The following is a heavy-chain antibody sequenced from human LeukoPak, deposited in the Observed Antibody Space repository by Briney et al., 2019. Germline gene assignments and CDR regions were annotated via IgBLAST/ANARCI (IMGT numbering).Heavy chain of an antibody. Sequence: GGSLRLSCAASGFTFSGSAMSWVRQAPGEGLEWVSLISYSGANSYYTDSVRGRFTISRDNSKDMLFLQMNSLRAEDTAVYYCARDPPYYGMDVWGQGTTVTVSS. V-gene: IGHV3-23*01. CDR2: ISYSGANS. CDR1: GFTFSGSA. J-gene: IGHJ6*02. CDR3: ARDPPYYGMDV.